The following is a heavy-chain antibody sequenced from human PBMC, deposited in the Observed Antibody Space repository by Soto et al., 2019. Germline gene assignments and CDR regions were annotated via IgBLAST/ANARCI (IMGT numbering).Heavy chain of an antibody. V-gene: IGHV1-58*02. J-gene: IGHJ6*02. D-gene: IGHD3-10*01. Sequence: SVKVSCKTSGFSFTSSAIQWVRQARGQRLEWIGWIVVGSDNTNYAQKFQERVTITRDLSTNTIYMDLSSLRSDDTAVYYCAACAMLAQNYYYGAMDVWGQGNTVTVSS. CDR1: GFSFTSSA. CDR3: AACAMLAQNYYYGAMDV. CDR2: IVVGSDNT.